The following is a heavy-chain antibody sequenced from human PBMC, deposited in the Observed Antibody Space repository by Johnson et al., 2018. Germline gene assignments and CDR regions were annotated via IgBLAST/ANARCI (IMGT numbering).Heavy chain of an antibody. J-gene: IGHJ6*02. CDR3: ARARSWGIQLYYYYYGMDV. Sequence: QVQLMESGGGVVQXGRSXRLXCAASGFTFSSYGMHWVRQAPGKGLEWVAVRWYDGSNKYYADSVKGRFTIPRDNSKNTLYLQMNSLRAEETAVYYWARARSWGIQLYYYYYGMDVWGQGTTVTVSS. CDR1: GFTFSSYG. V-gene: IGHV3-33*01. CDR2: RWYDGSNK. D-gene: IGHD5-18*01.